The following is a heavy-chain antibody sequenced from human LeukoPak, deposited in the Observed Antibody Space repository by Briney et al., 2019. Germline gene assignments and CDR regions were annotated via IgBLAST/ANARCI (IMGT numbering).Heavy chain of an antibody. V-gene: IGHV1-18*01. CDR3: ARGNKDGPHYFDY. CDR2: ISAYNGNT. D-gene: IGHD1/OR15-1a*01. J-gene: IGHJ4*02. CDR1: GYTFTSYG. Sequence: GASVKVSCKASGYTFTSYGISWVRQAPGQGLEWMGWISAYNGNTNYAQKLQGRVTMTRDMSTSTVYMELSSLRSEDTAVYYCARGNKDGPHYFDYWGQGTLVTVSS.